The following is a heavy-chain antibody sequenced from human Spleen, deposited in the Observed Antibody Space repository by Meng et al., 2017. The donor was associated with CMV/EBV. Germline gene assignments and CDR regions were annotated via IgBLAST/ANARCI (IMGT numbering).Heavy chain of an antibody. CDR1: GFTFNSHG. CDR2: ISGSGGST. CDR3: ARRIAAAGTVDYYYYYGMDV. V-gene: IGHV3-23*01. Sequence: GGPLRLSCAASGFTFNSHGLHGLHWVRQAPGKGLEWVSAISGSGGSTYYADSVKGRFTISRDNSKNTLYLQMNSLRAEDTAVYYCARRIAAAGTVDYYYYYGMDVWGQGTTVTVSS. J-gene: IGHJ6*02. D-gene: IGHD6-13*01.